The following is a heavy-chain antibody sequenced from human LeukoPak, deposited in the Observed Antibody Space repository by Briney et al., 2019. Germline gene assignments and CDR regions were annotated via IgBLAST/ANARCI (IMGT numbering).Heavy chain of an antibody. D-gene: IGHD4-17*01. CDR1: DDSFSSHY. V-gene: IGHV4-59*11. J-gene: IGHJ3*02. Sequence: SETLSLTCAVSDDSFSSHYWTWIRQPPGKGLEWIGYISYIGCTNYNSSLNSRVTISKATSRNQFSLRLSSVTAADTAVYYCARDLVTVTKGSDIWGQGTMVSVSS. CDR2: ISYIGCT. CDR3: ARDLVTVTKGSDI.